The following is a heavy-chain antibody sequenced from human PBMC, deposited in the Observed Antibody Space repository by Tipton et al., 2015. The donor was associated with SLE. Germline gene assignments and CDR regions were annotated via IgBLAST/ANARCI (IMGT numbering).Heavy chain of an antibody. CDR2: IYHSGST. J-gene: IGHJ2*01. Sequence: LVQPSETLSLTCAVSGYSISSGYYWGWIRQPPGKGLEWIGSIYHSGSTYYNPSLKSRVTISVDTSKNQFSLKLSSVTAADTAVYYCARRLYSSNRWYFDLWGRGTLVTVSS. D-gene: IGHD6-13*01. CDR1: GYSISSGYY. CDR3: ARRLYSSNRWYFDL. V-gene: IGHV4-38-2*01.